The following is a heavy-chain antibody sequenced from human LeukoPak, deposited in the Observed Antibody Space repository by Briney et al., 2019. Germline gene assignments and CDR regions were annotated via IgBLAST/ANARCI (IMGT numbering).Heavy chain of an antibody. CDR2: INPSGGST. D-gene: IGHD3-22*01. Sequence: ASVKVSCKASGYTFTSYYMHWVRQAPGQGLEWMGIINPSGGSTSYAQKFQGRVTMTRDTSISTAYMELSRLRSDDTAVYYCARSPRDSSGYYPFWGQGTLVTVSS. V-gene: IGHV1-46*01. CDR1: GYTFTSYY. CDR3: ARSPRDSSGYYPF. J-gene: IGHJ4*02.